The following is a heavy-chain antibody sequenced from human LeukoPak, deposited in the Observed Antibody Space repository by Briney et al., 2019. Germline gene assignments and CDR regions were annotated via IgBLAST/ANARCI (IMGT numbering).Heavy chain of an antibody. V-gene: IGHV4-34*01. Sequence: SEILSLTCAVYGGSFSGYYWSWIRQPPGKGLEWIGEINHSGSTNYNPSLKSRVTISVDTSKNQFSLKLSSVTAADTAVYYCARRRLYRPFDYWGQGTLVTVSS. CDR1: GGSFSGYY. CDR3: ARRRLYRPFDY. D-gene: IGHD1-26*01. CDR2: INHSGST. J-gene: IGHJ4*02.